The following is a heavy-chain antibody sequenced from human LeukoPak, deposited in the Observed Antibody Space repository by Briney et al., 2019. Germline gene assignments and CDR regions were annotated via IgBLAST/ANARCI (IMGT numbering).Heavy chain of an antibody. CDR1: GATFSSYA. D-gene: IGHD1-26*01. CDR3: AKDLASGSYLDY. Sequence: GGSLRLSCAASGATFSSYAMSWVGRAPGKGLEWVSAISGSGGSTYYADSVKGRFTISRDNSKNTLYLQMNSLRAEDTAVYYCAKDLASGSYLDYWGQGTLVTVSS. V-gene: IGHV3-23*01. J-gene: IGHJ4*02. CDR2: ISGSGGST.